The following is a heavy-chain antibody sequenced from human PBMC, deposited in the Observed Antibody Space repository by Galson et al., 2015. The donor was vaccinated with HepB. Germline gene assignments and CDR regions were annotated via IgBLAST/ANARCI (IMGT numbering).Heavy chain of an antibody. V-gene: IGHV3-21*01. CDR1: GFTFSSYG. CDR3: ARWSSGGRAFDI. CDR2: ISSSSSYI. Sequence: SLRLSCAASGFTFSSYGMHWVRQAPGKGLEWVSSISSSSSYIYYADSVKGRFTISRDNAKNSLYLQMNSLRAEDTAVYYCARWSSGGRAFDIWGQGTMVTVSS. D-gene: IGHD6-19*01. J-gene: IGHJ3*02.